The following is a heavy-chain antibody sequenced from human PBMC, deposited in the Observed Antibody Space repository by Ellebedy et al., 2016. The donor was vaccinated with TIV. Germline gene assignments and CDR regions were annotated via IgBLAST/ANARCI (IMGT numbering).Heavy chain of an antibody. D-gene: IGHD3-22*01. CDR1: GFTFSHYA. Sequence: GESLKISXAASGFTFSHYAMHWVRQAPGKGLEWVAVVLYDSSETYYADSVKGRFTISRDNSKNTLFLQMTNLRAEDTAVYYCAKARSSYYDSTGYLHLADSWGQGTLVTVSS. J-gene: IGHJ4*02. CDR3: AKARSSYYDSTGYLHLADS. CDR2: VLYDSSET. V-gene: IGHV3-30*18.